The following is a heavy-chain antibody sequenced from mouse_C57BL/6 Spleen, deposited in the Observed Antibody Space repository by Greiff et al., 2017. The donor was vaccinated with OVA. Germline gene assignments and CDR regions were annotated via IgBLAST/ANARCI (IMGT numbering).Heavy chain of an antibody. V-gene: IGHV5-12*01. CDR2: ISNGGGST. J-gene: IGHJ4*01. CDR1: GFTFSDYY. CDR3: ARQGYSNYLYYAMDY. Sequence: DVMLVESGGGLVQPGGSLKLSCAASGFTFSDYYMYWVRQTPEKRLEWVAYISNGGGSTYYPDTVKGRFTISRDNAKNTLYLQMSRLKSEDTAMYYCARQGYSNYLYYAMDYWGQGTSVTVSS. D-gene: IGHD2-5*01.